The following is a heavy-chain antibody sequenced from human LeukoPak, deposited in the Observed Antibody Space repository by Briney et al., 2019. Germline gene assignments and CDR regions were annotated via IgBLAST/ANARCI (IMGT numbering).Heavy chain of an antibody. D-gene: IGHD6-13*01. CDR2: IEHKRGGT. CDR1: GYTFTGYY. J-gene: IGHJ4*02. CDR3: TREGSAWSLTY. Sequence: ASVKVSCKASGYTFTGYYIHWVRQAPGHGLEWMGWIEHKRGGTNYAQNFLGRVTMTRDMSINTAYIELTSLRLDDTAVYYCTREGSAWSLTYWGQGTLVTVSS. V-gene: IGHV1-2*02.